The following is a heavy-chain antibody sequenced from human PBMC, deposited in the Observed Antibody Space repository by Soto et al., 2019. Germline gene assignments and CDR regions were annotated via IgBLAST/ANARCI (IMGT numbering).Heavy chain of an antibody. CDR3: AKDHDYYGSGSQDY. D-gene: IGHD3-10*01. CDR2: ISGSGGST. J-gene: IGHJ4*02. CDR1: GFTFSSYA. Sequence: GGSLRLSCAASGFTFSSYAMSWVRQAPGKGLEWVSAISGSGGSTYYADSVKGRFTISRDNSKNTLYLQMNSLRAEDTAVYYCAKDHDYYGSGSQDYWGQGTLVTVSS. V-gene: IGHV3-23*01.